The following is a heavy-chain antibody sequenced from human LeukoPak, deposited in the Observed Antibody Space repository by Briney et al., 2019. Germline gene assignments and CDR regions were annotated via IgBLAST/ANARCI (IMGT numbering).Heavy chain of an antibody. Sequence: ASVKVSCKASGYTFTSHYMHWVRQTPGQGLEWMGIINLSGDITNYAQKFQGRVTMTRDTSTSTVYMELRSLRSEDTAVYYCARDGGYTNSWYDYWGQGTLVTVSP. J-gene: IGHJ4*02. CDR2: INLSGDIT. V-gene: IGHV1-46*01. CDR1: GYTFTSHY. D-gene: IGHD3-16*01. CDR3: ARDGGYTNSWYDY.